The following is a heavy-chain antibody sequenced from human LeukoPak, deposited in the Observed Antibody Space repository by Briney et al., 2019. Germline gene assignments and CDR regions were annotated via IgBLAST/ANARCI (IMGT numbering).Heavy chain of an antibody. CDR2: ISGSGGST. CDR3: AKYYYDSSGYYITPPARAPDY. Sequence: PGGSLRLSCAASGFTFSSYGMSWVRQAPGKGLESVSAISGSGGSTYYADSVKGRFTISRDNSKNTLYLQMNSLRAEDTAVYYCAKYYYDSSGYYITPPARAPDYWGQGTLVTVSS. V-gene: IGHV3-23*01. J-gene: IGHJ4*02. D-gene: IGHD3-22*01. CDR1: GFTFSSYG.